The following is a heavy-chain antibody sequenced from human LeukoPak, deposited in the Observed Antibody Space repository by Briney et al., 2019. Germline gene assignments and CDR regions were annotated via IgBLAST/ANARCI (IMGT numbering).Heavy chain of an antibody. V-gene: IGHV1-2*02. CDR1: GYTFTGYY. D-gene: IGHD3-3*01. CDR2: INPNSGGT. CDR3: ARGRIPTYYDFWSGLDY. Sequence: ASVKVSCKASGYTFTGYYMHWVRQAPGQGLEWMGWINPNSGGTNYAQKFQGRVTMTRDTSISTAYMELSRLRSDDTAVYYCARGRIPTYYDFWSGLDYWGQGTLVTVSS. J-gene: IGHJ4*02.